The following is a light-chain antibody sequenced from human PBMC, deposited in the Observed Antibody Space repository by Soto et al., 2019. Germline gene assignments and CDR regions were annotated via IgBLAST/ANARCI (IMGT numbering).Light chain of an antibody. V-gene: IGLV1-36*01. Sequence: QSVLTQPPSVSGAPRQRVTISGLERGSKTGNNAVNWYQQFPGRAPKLLIYYDDLLPSGVSDRFSGSKSGTSASLAISGLQSEDEADYYCATWDDSLNGQVFGGGTKLTVL. CDR3: ATWDDSLNGQV. CDR1: GSKTGNNA. J-gene: IGLJ2*01. CDR2: YDD.